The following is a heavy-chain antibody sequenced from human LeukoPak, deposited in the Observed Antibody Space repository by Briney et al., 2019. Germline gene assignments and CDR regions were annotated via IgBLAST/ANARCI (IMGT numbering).Heavy chain of an antibody. D-gene: IGHD2-2*01. CDR3: ARDGPYATNWFDP. Sequence: ASVKVSCKASGYTFTGYDMHWVRQAPGQGLEWMGWINPNSGGTNYAQKFQGRVTMTRDTSISTAYMELSRLRSDDTAVYYCARDGPYATNWFDPWGQGTLVTVSS. CDR2: INPNSGGT. J-gene: IGHJ5*02. V-gene: IGHV1-2*02. CDR1: GYTFTGYD.